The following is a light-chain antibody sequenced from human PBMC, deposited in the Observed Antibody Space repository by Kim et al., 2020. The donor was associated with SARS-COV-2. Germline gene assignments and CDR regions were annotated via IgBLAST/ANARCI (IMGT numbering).Light chain of an antibody. J-gene: IGKJ5*01. CDR2: AAS. Sequence: SEAVEDRVTITCRAGQGITNYLAWYQQKPGKAPNLLIYAASTLQSGVPSRFSGSGSGTDFTLIISSLQPEDFATYYCQQLNSYPLFGQGTRLEIK. CDR1: QGITNY. CDR3: QQLNSYPL. V-gene: IGKV1-9*01.